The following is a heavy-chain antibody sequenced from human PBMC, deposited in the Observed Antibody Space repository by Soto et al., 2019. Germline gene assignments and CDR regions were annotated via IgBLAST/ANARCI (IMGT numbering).Heavy chain of an antibody. J-gene: IGHJ4*02. Sequence: QVHLVQSGGGVVQPGRSLRLSCAASGFSFNNFGMHWVRQAPGKGLEWVAVISYDGSNKYYADSVRGRFTISRDDSKDTLYLQMNRLRAEDTAVYYCAKDGTYCGGDCYPIFNFDSWGQRTLVTVSS. CDR3: AKDGTYCGGDCYPIFNFDS. CDR1: GFSFNNFG. V-gene: IGHV3-30*18. D-gene: IGHD2-21*02. CDR2: ISYDGSNK.